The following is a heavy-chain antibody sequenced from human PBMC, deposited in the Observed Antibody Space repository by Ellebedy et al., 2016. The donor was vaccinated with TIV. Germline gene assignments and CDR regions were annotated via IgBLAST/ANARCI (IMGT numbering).Heavy chain of an antibody. CDR1: GYTFTNYG. Sequence: AASVKVSCKTSGYTFTNYGISWVRQAAGQGLAWMAWISVDNGYTRFEQNLQGRVTVTTDTSTKTAYMGLRRLPSDDPAVYYCARRGADCGGDCFDYWGQGTLVTVSS. V-gene: IGHV1-18*04. CDR3: ARRGADCGGDCFDY. J-gene: IGHJ4*02. D-gene: IGHD2-21*01. CDR2: ISVDNGYT.